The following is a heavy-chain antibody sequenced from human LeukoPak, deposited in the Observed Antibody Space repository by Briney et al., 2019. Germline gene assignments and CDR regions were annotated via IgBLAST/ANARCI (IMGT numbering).Heavy chain of an antibody. V-gene: IGHV1-46*01. J-gene: IGHJ4*02. CDR3: AIPVTPRY. CDR2: INPSGGST. CDR1: GYTFTSYY. D-gene: IGHD2-2*01. Sequence: ASVKVSCKASGYTFTSYYMHWARQAPGQGLEWMGIINPSGGSTSYAQKFQGRVTITRDTSASTAYMELSSLRSEDTAVYYCAIPVTPRYWGQGTLVTVSS.